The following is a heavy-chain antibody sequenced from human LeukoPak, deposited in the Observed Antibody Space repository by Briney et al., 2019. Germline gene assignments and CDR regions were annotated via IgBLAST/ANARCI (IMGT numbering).Heavy chain of an antibody. CDR3: ARAYYYDVSVTPDY. D-gene: IGHD3-22*01. CDR1: GFTFNNYG. Sequence: PGGALRLSCVASGFTFNNYGMHWVRQAPGKGLEWVAIIWYDGSNEYYADSVKGRFTISRDTSKNTLYLQMNSLRAEDTAVYYCARAYYYDVSVTPDYWGQGTLVTVAS. J-gene: IGHJ4*02. CDR2: IWYDGSNE. V-gene: IGHV3-33*01.